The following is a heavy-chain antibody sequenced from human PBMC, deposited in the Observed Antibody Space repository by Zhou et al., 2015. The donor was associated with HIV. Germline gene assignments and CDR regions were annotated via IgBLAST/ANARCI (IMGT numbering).Heavy chain of an antibody. D-gene: IGHD4-17*01. V-gene: IGHV1-58*01. Sequence: MQLVQSGPEVRNPGTSVRVSCKSSGVTFIDSSVQWLRQARGQRLEWIGWVVVGTGTVVIAPSLKDRASISRDRSIDTSYLDLSSLKSEDTAVYYCARGSTPYDNGDYCQFWGQGTQVTVSS. J-gene: IGHJ4*02. CDR3: ARGSTPYDNGDYCQF. CDR2: VVVGTGTV. CDR1: GVTFIDSS.